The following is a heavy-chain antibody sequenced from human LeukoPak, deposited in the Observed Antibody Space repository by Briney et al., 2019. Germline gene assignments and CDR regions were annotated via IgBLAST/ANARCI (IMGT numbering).Heavy chain of an antibody. D-gene: IGHD3-22*01. V-gene: IGHV3-7*01. CDR3: ARDGPSGYYAYYFDY. Sequence: GGSLRLSCAASGFTFSNSWMSWVRQAPGKGLEWVANIKQDGGEKYYVDSVKGRFTISRDNAKNSLYLQLNSLRAEDTAVYYCARDGPSGYYAYYFDYWGQGTLVTVSS. J-gene: IGHJ4*02. CDR1: GFTFSNSW. CDR2: IKQDGGEK.